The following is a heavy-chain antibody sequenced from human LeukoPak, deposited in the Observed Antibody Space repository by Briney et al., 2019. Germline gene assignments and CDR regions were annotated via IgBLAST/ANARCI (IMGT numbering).Heavy chain of an antibody. J-gene: IGHJ4*02. CDR2: LYHGGST. CDR1: GGSISGYY. Sequence: ETLPLTCTVSGGSISGYYWSWIRQPPGKGLEWVSVLYHGGSTYYADSVKGRLTISRDNSNNTLYLQMNRLRVKDTAVYYCASEPPGDYGLGFWGQGTLVTVSS. V-gene: IGHV3-53*01. CDR3: ASEPPGDYGLGF. D-gene: IGHD4-17*01.